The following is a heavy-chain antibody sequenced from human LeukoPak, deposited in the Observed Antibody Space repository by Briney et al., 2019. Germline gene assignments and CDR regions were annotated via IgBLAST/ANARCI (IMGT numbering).Heavy chain of an antibody. CDR1: GYTFTSYY. V-gene: IGHV1-46*01. CDR2: INPTGGST. J-gene: IGHJ4*02. D-gene: IGHD2-8*02. Sequence: GASVKVSSTASGYTFTSYYMHWVRQAPGQGLEWMGIINPTGGSTNYPQTFQGRVTMTRDTSTSTVYMELSSLRYEDTPVYYCARDWGSTGDYWGQGTLVTV. CDR3: ARDWGSTGDY.